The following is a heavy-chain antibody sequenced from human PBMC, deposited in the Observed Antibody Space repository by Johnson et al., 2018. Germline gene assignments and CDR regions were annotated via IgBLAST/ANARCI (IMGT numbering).Heavy chain of an antibody. CDR3: ARALRGYRDGTGLDYYGMDV. CDR1: GFTFSNYW. D-gene: IGHD5-18*01. V-gene: IGHV3-7*04. J-gene: IGHJ6*02. CDR2: IKEDGSEK. Sequence: VQLVQSGGGLVQPGGSLRLSCAASGFTFSNYWMSWVRQAPGKGLEWVANIKEDGSEKYYVDSVKGRFTISRDNAKNSLYLQMNSLRAEDTAVYYWARALRGYRDGTGLDYYGMDVWGQGTTVPVS.